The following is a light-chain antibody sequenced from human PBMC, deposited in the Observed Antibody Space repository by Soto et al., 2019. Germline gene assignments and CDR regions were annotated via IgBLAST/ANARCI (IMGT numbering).Light chain of an antibody. Sequence: AIQMTQSPSSLSASVGDRVTITCRASQGIRDELGWYQQKAGKAPNLLISAASRLQSGVPSRFSGRRSGTDFTLTISSLQPEDFATYYCLQDYDYPRTFGQGTKVELK. CDR1: QGIRDE. V-gene: IGKV1-6*01. J-gene: IGKJ1*01. CDR2: AAS. CDR3: LQDYDYPRT.